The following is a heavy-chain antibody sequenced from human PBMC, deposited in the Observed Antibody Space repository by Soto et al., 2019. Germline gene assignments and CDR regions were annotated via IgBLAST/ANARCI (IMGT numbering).Heavy chain of an antibody. CDR3: AVYGVAYGIDV. CDR1: GYTFTTYD. Sequence: GASVKVSCKASGYTFTTYDISGLRQAPGQGLEWMGRISTYNGNTNYPQSLQGRLTLTTDTSTTTAYMELRSLRAEDTAIYYCAVYGVAYGIDVWGQGTMVTVS. J-gene: IGHJ6*02. D-gene: IGHD4-17*01. CDR2: ISTYNGNT. V-gene: IGHV1-18*01.